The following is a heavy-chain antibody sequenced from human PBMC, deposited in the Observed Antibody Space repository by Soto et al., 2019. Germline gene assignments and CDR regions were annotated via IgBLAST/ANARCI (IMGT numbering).Heavy chain of an antibody. CDR1: GYTFASYG. D-gene: IGHD3-3*01. Sequence: GASVKVSCKASGYTFASYGSSWVRQAPGQGQEWIRKISAYNGNTNYAQKLQGRITMTTDTSTCTAYMELRSLRSDDTAVYYCARLIETLEWRYYGMDVWGQGTTVTVSS. CDR3: ARLIETLEWRYYGMDV. V-gene: IGHV1-18*01. CDR2: ISAYNGNT. J-gene: IGHJ6*02.